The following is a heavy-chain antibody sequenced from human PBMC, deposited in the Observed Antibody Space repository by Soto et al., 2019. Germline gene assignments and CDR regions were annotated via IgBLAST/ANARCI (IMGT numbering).Heavy chain of an antibody. CDR3: ARGRYGDY. CDR1: GYAFTTYG. V-gene: IGHV1-18*01. J-gene: IGHJ4*02. D-gene: IGHD1-1*01. CDR2: ISAHNGNT. Sequence: QVHLVQSGAEVKKPGASVKVSCKGSGYAFTTYGITWVRQAPGQGLEWMGWISAHNGNTNYAQKLQGRVPVTRDTSTSTAYMELRRLRSDDTAVYYCARGRYGDYWGQGALVTVSS.